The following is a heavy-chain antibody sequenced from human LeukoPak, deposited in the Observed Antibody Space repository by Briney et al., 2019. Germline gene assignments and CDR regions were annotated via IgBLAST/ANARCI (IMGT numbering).Heavy chain of an antibody. D-gene: IGHD3-9*01. CDR2: VWSDGTTK. CDR3: ARGHYYTDMLTNYWVRYFDY. V-gene: IGHV3-33*01. Sequence: GGSLRLSCAASGFTFSNYGMHWVRQAPGKGLEWVAVVWSDGTTKNDADSVKGRFTISRDNSKNTLYMHMNSLRAEDTAVYYCARGHYYTDMLTNYWVRYFDYWGQGTLVTVSS. CDR1: GFTFSNYG. J-gene: IGHJ4*02.